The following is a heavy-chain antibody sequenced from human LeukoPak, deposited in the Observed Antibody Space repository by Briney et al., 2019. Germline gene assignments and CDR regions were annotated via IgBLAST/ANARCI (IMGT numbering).Heavy chain of an antibody. D-gene: IGHD6-6*01. V-gene: IGHV4-39*07. J-gene: IGHJ4*02. Sequence: PSETLSLTCTVSGGSISSSSYYWGWIRQPPGKGLEWIGSIYYSGSTYYNPSLKSRVTISVDTSKNQFSLKVSSVTAADTAVYYCARDLSNIAALWGQGTLVTVSS. CDR2: IYYSGST. CDR1: GGSISSSSYY. CDR3: ARDLSNIAAL.